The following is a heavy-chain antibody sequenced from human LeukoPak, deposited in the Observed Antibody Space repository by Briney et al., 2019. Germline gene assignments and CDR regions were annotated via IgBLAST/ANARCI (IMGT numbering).Heavy chain of an antibody. J-gene: IGHJ4*02. V-gene: IGHV4-59*01. Sequence: SETLSLTCTVSGGSISNYYWSWIRQPAGKGLEWIGYIYYSGNTNYNPSLKSRVTISVDTSKNQFSLKLSSVTAADTAVYYCATDNSYGSGSYYTWGQGTLVTVSS. CDR1: GGSISNYY. CDR3: ATDNSYGSGSYYT. CDR2: IYYSGNT. D-gene: IGHD3-10*01.